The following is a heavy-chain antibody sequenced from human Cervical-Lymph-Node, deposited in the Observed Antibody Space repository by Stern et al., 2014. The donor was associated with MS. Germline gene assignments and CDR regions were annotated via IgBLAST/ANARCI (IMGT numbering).Heavy chain of an antibody. CDR2: LTPMFGPS. D-gene: IGHD6-13*01. Sequence: QVQLVESGAEVKKPGSSVKVSCKASGGSFSMDSISWVRQAPGQGLEWMGGLTPMFGPSNYAKKFQGRVPTTADVSTSTAYMELTSLRSEDTAVYFCARDQGGIADSWGQGTLVIVSS. CDR3: ARDQGGIADS. CDR1: GGSFSMDS. V-gene: IGHV1-69*01. J-gene: IGHJ4*02.